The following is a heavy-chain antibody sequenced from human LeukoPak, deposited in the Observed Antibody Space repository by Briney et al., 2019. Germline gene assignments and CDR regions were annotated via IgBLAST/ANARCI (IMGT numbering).Heavy chain of an antibody. CDR3: AREAKVVGYYSNFDY. V-gene: IGHV3-7*03. J-gene: IGHJ4*02. CDR1: GFTFSSYW. D-gene: IGHD3-22*01. Sequence: GGSLRLPCAASGFTFSSYWMSWVRQAPGKGLEWVANIKQDGSEKYYVDSVKGRFTISRDNAKNSLYLQMNSLRAEDTAVYYCAREAKVVGYYSNFDYWGQGTLVTVSS. CDR2: IKQDGSEK.